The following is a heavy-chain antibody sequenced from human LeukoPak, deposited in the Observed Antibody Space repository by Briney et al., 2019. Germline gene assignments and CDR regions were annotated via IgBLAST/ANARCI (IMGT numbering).Heavy chain of an antibody. CDR1: GYSISSGYY. CDR2: IYHSGST. CDR3: ARIPVGASLIDY. V-gene: IGHV4-38-2*02. J-gene: IGHJ4*02. D-gene: IGHD1-26*01. Sequence: SETLSLTCTVSGYSISSGYYWGWIRQPPGKGLEWIGSIYHSGSTYYNPSLKSRVTISVDTSKNQFSLKLSSVTAADTAVYYCARIPVGASLIDYWGQGTLVTVSS.